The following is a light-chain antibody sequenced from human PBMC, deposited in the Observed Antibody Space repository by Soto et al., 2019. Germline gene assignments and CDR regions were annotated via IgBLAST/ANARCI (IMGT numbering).Light chain of an antibody. CDR3: MQALQTPWT. CDR2: MSS. V-gene: IGKV2-28*01. Sequence: DIVMTQSPLSLPVTPGEPASISCRSSQSLLHSDGKNYLVWYLQKAGQSPLLLVYMSSNRASGVPERFSGSGSGTDFTLKISRVEAEDVGVYYCMQALQTPWTFGHGTKVDI. CDR1: QSLLHSDGKNY. J-gene: IGKJ1*01.